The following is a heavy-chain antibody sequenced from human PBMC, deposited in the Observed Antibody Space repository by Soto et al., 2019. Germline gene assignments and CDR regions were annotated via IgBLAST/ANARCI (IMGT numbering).Heavy chain of an antibody. V-gene: IGHV4-4*02. CDR1: GGSISDNHW. Sequence: QVQLQESGPGLVRPSGTLSLTCAVSGGSISDNHWWSWVRQPPGKGLEWIEEIYRSGTANYNPSLNSRVTISMDKSKNQISLHLYSVTAADSAVYYCARHIGVPGTRGFDSWGQGTLVTVSS. CDR3: ARHIGVPGTRGFDS. CDR2: IYRSGTA. J-gene: IGHJ4*02. D-gene: IGHD2-21*01.